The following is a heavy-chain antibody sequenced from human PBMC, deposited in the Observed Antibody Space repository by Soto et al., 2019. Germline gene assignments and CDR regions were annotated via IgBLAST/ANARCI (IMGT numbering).Heavy chain of an antibody. J-gene: IGHJ6*02. CDR3: ARQSIVSSWYGMDV. CDR2: INPNSGGT. Sequence: ASVKVSCKASGYTFTGYYMHWVRQAPGQGLELMGWINPNSGGTNYAQKFQGWVTMTRDTSISTAYMELSRLRSDDTAVYYCARQSIVSSWYGMDVWGQGTTVTVSS. D-gene: IGHD6-13*01. V-gene: IGHV1-2*04. CDR1: GYTFTGYY.